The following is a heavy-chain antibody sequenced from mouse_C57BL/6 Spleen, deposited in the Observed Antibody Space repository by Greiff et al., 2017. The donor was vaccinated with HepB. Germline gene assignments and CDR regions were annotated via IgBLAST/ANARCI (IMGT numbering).Heavy chain of an antibody. D-gene: IGHD2-3*01. CDR1: GYTFTDYN. Sequence: EVQLQQSGPELVKPGASVKIPCKASGYTFTDYNMDWVKQSHGKSLEWIGDINPNNGGTIENQKFKGKATVTVDKSYSTAYMELRSLTSEDTAVYYCARGLLHWMDDWGQGTSVTVSS. CDR3: ARGLLHWMDD. V-gene: IGHV1-18*01. CDR2: INPNNGGT. J-gene: IGHJ4*01.